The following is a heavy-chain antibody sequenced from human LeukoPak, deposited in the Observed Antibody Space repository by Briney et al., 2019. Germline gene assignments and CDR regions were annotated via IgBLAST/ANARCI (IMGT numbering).Heavy chain of an antibody. D-gene: IGHD3-22*01. Sequence: SETLSLTCTVSGGSISTTYYYWNWIRQPPGKGLEWIGNIYYSGTTDYNPSLKSRVTMSVDTSKNQFSLKLNSMTAADTAVYYCARDRYDSSGYHGMDVWGQGTTVTVSS. CDR3: ARDRYDSSGYHGMDV. J-gene: IGHJ6*02. CDR1: GGSISTTYYY. CDR2: IYYSGTT. V-gene: IGHV4-39*07.